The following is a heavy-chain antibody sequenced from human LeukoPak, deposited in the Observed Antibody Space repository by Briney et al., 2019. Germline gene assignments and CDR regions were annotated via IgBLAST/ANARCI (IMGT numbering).Heavy chain of an antibody. D-gene: IGHD6-19*01. CDR1: GFSFSSYW. CDR3: ARGVFSSGWYPDNFDC. J-gene: IGHJ4*02. CDR2: IKHDGSDT. Sequence: GGSLRLSCAASGFSFSSYWMGWVRQAPGKGLEWVANIKHDGSDTFYVDSLKGRFTISRDNAKNSLYLQMNGLRAEDTALYYCARGVFSSGWYPDNFDCWGQGTLVTVSS. V-gene: IGHV3-7*01.